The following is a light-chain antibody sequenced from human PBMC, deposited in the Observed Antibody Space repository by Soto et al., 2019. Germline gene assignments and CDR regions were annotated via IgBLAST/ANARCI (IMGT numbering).Light chain of an antibody. Sequence: QSVLTQSPSVSAAPGQKVTISCSGSSSNIGNNYVSWYQHRPGTAPKLLIYDNNKRPAGIPDRFSGSKSGTSGTLDITGLRTGDEGDYYCATWDASLPGEVFGGGTKLTVL. CDR1: SSNIGNNY. CDR3: ATWDASLPGEV. CDR2: DNN. V-gene: IGLV1-51*01. J-gene: IGLJ2*01.